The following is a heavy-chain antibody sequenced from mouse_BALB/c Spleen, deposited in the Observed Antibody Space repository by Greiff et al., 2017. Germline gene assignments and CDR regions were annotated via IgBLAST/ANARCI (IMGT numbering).Heavy chain of an antibody. CDR3: ARDRGGRKRFAMDY. CDR2: ISDGGSYT. D-gene: IGHD1-1*01. V-gene: IGHV5-4*02. Sequence: EVKLVESGGGLVKPGGSLKLSCAASGFTFSDYYMYWVRQTPEKRLEWVATISDGGSYTYYPDSVKGRFTISRDNAKNNLYLQMSSLKSEDTAMYYCARDRGGRKRFAMDYWGQGTSVTVSS. J-gene: IGHJ4*01. CDR1: GFTFSDYY.